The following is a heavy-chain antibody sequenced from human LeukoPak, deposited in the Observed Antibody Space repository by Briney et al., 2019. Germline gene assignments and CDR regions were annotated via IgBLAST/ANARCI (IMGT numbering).Heavy chain of an antibody. V-gene: IGHV4-4*02. CDR3: AKQGGSDYVWGSYRYYFDY. Sequence: SGTLSLTCAVSGGSISSSNWWSWVRQPPGKGLEWIGEIYRSGSTNYNPSLQSRVTISVDTSKNQFSLKLSSVTAADTAIYYCAKQGGSDYVWGSYRYYFDYWGQGTLLTVSS. D-gene: IGHD3-16*02. CDR1: GGSISSSNW. J-gene: IGHJ4*02. CDR2: IYRSGST.